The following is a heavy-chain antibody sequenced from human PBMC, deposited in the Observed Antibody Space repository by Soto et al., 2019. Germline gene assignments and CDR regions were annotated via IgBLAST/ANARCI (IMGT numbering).Heavy chain of an antibody. V-gene: IGHV4-61*08. CDR1: GGSFSSEGHY. J-gene: IGHJ6*04. CDR2: IYYTGST. D-gene: IGHD3-3*01. CDR3: ARDQYDFRSASYYYAKEV. Sequence: PSGTLSLSCTVSGGSFSSEGHYWSWIRQTPGKGVEWIGFIYYTGSTNYNPSLKGRVTMSVDTSRDHVSLRLRSVTRAVTAVYYCARDQYDFRSASYYYAKEVRGKGT.